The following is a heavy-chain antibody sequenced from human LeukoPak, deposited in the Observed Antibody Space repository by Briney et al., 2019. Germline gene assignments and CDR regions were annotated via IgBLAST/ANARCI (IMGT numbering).Heavy chain of an antibody. CDR1: GDSISSSIYY. CDR3: ARLYWGLGAFDI. J-gene: IGHJ3*02. D-gene: IGHD3-16*01. V-gene: IGHV4-39*02. Sequence: PSETLSLTCTVSGDSISSSIYYWGWIRQSPGKGLEWFGSIYHNESTYYNPSLKSRVTMSVDTSKNHFSLKLSSVTAADTAVYYCARLYWGLGAFDIWGQGTMVTVSS. CDR2: IYHNEST.